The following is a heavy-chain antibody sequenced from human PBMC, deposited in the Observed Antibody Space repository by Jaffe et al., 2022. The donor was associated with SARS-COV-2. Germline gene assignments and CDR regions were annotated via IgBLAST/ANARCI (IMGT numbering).Heavy chain of an antibody. J-gene: IGHJ4*02. CDR3: ARVGDYYFDY. D-gene: IGHD3-16*01. CDR2: INHSGST. V-gene: IGHV4-34*01. Sequence: QVQLQQWGAGLLKPSETLSLTCAVYGGSFSGYYWSWIRQPPGKGLEWIGEINHSGSTNYNPSLKSRVTISVDTSKNQFSLKLSSVTAADTAVYYCARVGDYYFDYWGQGTLVTVSS. CDR1: GGSFSGYY.